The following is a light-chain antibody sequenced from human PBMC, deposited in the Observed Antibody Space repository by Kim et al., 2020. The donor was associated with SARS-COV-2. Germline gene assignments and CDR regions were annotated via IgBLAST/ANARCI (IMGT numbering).Light chain of an antibody. CDR3: QQYKNWPPIT. V-gene: IGKV3D-15*01. CDR1: QSVSTD. CDR2: GAS. J-gene: IGKJ5*01. Sequence: SPGERATLSSRASQSVSTDLAWYQQNSGQAPRLLIYGASTRATGIPARFSGSGSGTEFTLTISGLQSEDLAVYYCQQYKNWPPITFGQGTRLEIK.